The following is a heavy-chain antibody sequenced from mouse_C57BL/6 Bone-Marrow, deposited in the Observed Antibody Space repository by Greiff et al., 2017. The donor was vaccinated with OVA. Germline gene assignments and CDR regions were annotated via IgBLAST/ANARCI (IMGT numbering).Heavy chain of an antibody. CDR2: IRNKANGYTT. V-gene: IGHV7-3*01. Sequence: DVMLVESGGGLVQPGGSLSLSCAASGFTFTDYYMSWVRQPPGKALEWLGFIRNKANGYTTEYSASVKGRVTISRDNSQSILYLQMNALRAEDSATYYCARLVAWFAYWGQGTLVTVSA. J-gene: IGHJ3*01. D-gene: IGHD1-3*01. CDR3: ARLVAWFAY. CDR1: GFTFTDYY.